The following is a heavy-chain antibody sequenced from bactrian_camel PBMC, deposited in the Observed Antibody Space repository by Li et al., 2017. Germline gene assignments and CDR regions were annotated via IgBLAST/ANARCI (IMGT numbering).Heavy chain of an antibody. D-gene: IGHD1*01. J-gene: IGHJ4*01. V-gene: IGHV3S6*01. CDR1: GLPIDRSC. Sequence: HVQLVESGGGSVQPGGSLRLACEVSGLPIDRSCVGWFRQAIGKEREWIASIYRPGGNTFADDSVKGRFTISQDDAKNVVSLQMNDLKPEDTAMYYCAAAIVPKSLCKVVGGAIGGSNVYTSWGQGTQVTVS. CDR3: AAAIVPKSLCKVVGGAIGGSNVYTS. CDR2: IYRPGGNT.